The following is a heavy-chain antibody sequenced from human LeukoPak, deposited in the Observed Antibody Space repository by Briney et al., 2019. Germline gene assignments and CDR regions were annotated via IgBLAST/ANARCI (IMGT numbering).Heavy chain of an antibody. CDR3: ARELSGDFNHYYYYGMDV. CDR2: INPNSGGT. V-gene: IGHV1-2*04. Sequence: GASVKVSCKASGYTFTGYYVHWVRQAPGQGLEWMGWINPNSGGTNYAQKFQGWVTMTRDTSISTAYMELSRLRSDDTAVYYCARELSGDFNHYYYYGMDVWGQGTTVTVSS. J-gene: IGHJ6*02. CDR1: GYTFTGYY. D-gene: IGHD4-17*01.